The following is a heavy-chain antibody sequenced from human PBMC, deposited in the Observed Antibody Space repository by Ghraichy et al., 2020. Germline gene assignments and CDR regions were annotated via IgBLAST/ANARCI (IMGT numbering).Heavy chain of an antibody. CDR1: GFTFSSYW. D-gene: IGHD1-1*01. CDR3: ARDRGPNCLDY. Sequence: GGSLRLSCADSGFTFSSYWMSWVRQAPGKGLEWVANIKQDGSEKYYVDSVKGRFTISRDNTKSSLYPQMNSLRAEDTAVYYCARDRGPNCLDYWGQGTLVTVSS. V-gene: IGHV3-7*01. J-gene: IGHJ4*02. CDR2: IKQDGSEK.